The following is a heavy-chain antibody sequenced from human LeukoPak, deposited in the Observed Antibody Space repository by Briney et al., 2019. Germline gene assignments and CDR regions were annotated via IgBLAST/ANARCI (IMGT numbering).Heavy chain of an antibody. V-gene: IGHV1-46*01. J-gene: IGHJ5*02. CDR3: ARNKGIAVAGTNFAWFDP. Sequence: ASVKVSCKAAGYTFTSYYMHWVRQAPGQGLEWMGVINPSGDSTSYAQKFQDRVTMTTDTSTSTAYMELRSLRSDDTAVYYCARNKGIAVAGTNFAWFDPWGQGTLVIVSS. CDR2: INPSGDST. CDR1: GYTFTSYY. D-gene: IGHD6-19*01.